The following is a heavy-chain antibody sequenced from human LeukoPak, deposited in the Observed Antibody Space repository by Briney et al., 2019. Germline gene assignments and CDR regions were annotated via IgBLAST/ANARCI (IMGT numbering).Heavy chain of an antibody. J-gene: IGHJ4*02. CDR1: GFSVRSNY. V-gene: IGHV3-53*01. Sequence: GGSLRLSCTASGFSVRSNYMSWFRQAPGRGLEWASVIYNDGSTYYADSVKGRFIISKDISKNTLYLQMNDLRADDTAFYYCARESGYAVGDFWGRGTLVTVSS. CDR3: ARESGYAVGDF. D-gene: IGHD5-12*01. CDR2: IYNDGST.